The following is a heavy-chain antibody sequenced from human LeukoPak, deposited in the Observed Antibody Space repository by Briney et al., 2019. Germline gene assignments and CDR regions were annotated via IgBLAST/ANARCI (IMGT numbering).Heavy chain of an antibody. CDR1: GFTFRTYW. CDR2: INQGGSET. Sequence: GGSLRLSCAASGFTFRTYWMSWVRQAPGKGLEWVASINQGGSETYYVESVKGRFTISRDNAMNSFFLQMNSLRAEDTAVYYCARLIGDRTIYDYWGQGTLVIVSS. CDR3: ARLIGDRTIYDY. V-gene: IGHV3-7*01. D-gene: IGHD6-6*01. J-gene: IGHJ4*02.